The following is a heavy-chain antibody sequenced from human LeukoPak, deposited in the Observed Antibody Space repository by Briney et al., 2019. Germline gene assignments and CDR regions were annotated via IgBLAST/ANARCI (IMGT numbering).Heavy chain of an antibody. V-gene: IGHV3-30*18. D-gene: IGHD3-3*01. J-gene: IGHJ4*02. CDR2: ISYDGSNK. CDR1: GFTFGSYG. Sequence: GGSLRLSCAASGFTFGSYGMHWVRQAPGKGLEWVAVISYDGSNKYYADSAKGRFTISRDNSKNTLYLQMNSLRAEDTAVYYCAKTPILGVIATSYDYWGQGTLVTVSS. CDR3: AKTPILGVIATSYDY.